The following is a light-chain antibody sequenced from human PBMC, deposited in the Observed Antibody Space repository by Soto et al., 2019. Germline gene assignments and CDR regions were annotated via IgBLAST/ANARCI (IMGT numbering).Light chain of an antibody. CDR2: GAS. J-gene: IGKJ1*01. CDR1: QSVSNS. V-gene: IGKV3-15*01. Sequence: EIVMTQSPATLSVSPGERATLSCRASQSVSNSLAWYQQKPGQAPRLLIYGASTRATGIPARFSGSGSGTEFTHTISSLQSEDFAVYYCQQYNNWPPWTFGQGTKVQIK. CDR3: QQYNNWPPWT.